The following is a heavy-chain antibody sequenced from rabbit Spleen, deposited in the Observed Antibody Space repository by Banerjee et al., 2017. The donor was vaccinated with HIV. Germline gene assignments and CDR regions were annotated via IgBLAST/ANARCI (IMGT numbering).Heavy chain of an antibody. D-gene: IGHD8-1*01. CDR2: IDPVFGIT. J-gene: IGHJ3*01. CDR1: GFTLSSYY. CDR3: ARDGAGGSYFAL. Sequence: QLKESGGGLVQPGGSLKLSCKASGFTLSSYYMNWVRQAPGKGLEWIGYIDPVFGITYYANWVNGRFSISRENAQNTVFLQMTSLTDADTATYFCARDGAGGSYFALWGQGTLVTVS. V-gene: IGHV1S7*01.